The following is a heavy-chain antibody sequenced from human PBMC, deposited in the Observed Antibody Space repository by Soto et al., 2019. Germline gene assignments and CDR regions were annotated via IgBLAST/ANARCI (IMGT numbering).Heavy chain of an antibody. J-gene: IGHJ6*02. D-gene: IGHD6-6*01. Sequence: SVKVSCKASGGTFSSYAISWVRQAPGQGXEWMGGIIPIFGTANYAQKFQGRVTITADKSTSTAYMELSSLRSEDTAVYYCARTPPVAARPVYYYYGMDVWGQGTTVTVSS. CDR1: GGTFSSYA. CDR2: IIPIFGTA. CDR3: ARTPPVAARPVYYYYGMDV. V-gene: IGHV1-69*06.